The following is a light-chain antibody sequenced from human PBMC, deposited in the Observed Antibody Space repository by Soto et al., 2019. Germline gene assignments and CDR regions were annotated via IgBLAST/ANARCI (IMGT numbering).Light chain of an antibody. V-gene: IGLV2-8*01. Sequence: QPVLTQPPSASGSPGQSVTISCTGTSSDVGGYNYVSWYQQHAGQAPKLMIYEVYKRPSGVPNRFSGSKSGNTASLTVSGLQAEDEADYYCNSYAGSNIVFGTGTKLTVL. CDR2: EVY. CDR3: NSYAGSNIV. CDR1: SSDVGGYNY. J-gene: IGLJ1*01.